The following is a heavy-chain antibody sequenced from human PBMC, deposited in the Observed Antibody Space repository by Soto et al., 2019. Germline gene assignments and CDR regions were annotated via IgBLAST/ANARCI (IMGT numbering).Heavy chain of an antibody. CDR3: ATDLFWLSEHRRMRFGVDL. J-gene: IGHJ2*01. V-gene: IGHV1-24*01. D-gene: IGHD3-16*01. CDR2: FDPEDGET. CDR1: GYTLTELS. Sequence: ASVKVSCKVSGYTLTELSMHWVRQAPGKGLEWMGGFDPEDGETIYAQKFQGRVTMTEDTSTDTAYMELSSLRSEDTAVYYCATDLFWLSEHRRMRFGVDLWGRGTLVTVSS.